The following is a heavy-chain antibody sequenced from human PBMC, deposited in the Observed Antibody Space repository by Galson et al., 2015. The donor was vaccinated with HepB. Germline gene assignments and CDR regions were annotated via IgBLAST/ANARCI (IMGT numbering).Heavy chain of an antibody. V-gene: IGHV4-34*01. J-gene: IGHJ6*02. CDR2: INHSGST. CDR3: AREWPALSYGMDV. D-gene: IGHD5-12*01. CDR1: GGSFSGYY. Sequence: SETLSLTCAVYGGSFSGYYWSWIRQPPGKGLEWIGEINHSGSTNYNPSLKSRVTISVDTSKNQFSLKLSSVTAADTAVYYCAREWPALSYGMDVWGQGTTVTVSS.